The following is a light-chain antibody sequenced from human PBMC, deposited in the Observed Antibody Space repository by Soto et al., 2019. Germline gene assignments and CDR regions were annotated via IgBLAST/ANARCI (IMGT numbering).Light chain of an antibody. Sequence: QPVLTQPPSASGTPGQRVTISCSGSFSNIGSNFVFWYQQLPGTSPKLLIQDNSQRPSGVPDRFSGSKSGSSASLAISGLRSEDEADYYCATWDDNVSGPVFGTGTQLTVL. CDR3: ATWDDNVSGPV. CDR2: DNS. CDR1: FSNIGSNF. V-gene: IGLV1-47*02. J-gene: IGLJ1*01.